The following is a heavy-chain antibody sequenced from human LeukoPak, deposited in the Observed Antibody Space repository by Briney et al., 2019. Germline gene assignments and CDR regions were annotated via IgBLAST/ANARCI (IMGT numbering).Heavy chain of an antibody. D-gene: IGHD4-17*01. CDR3: AKFSYGDYVA. V-gene: IGHV3-30*18. Sequence: GGSLRLSCAASGFTFSSYGMHWVRQAPGKGLEWVAVISYDGSNKYYADSVKGRFTISRDNSKNTLSLQMTSLRFDDTALYYCAKFSYGDYVAWGPGTLVTVSS. CDR2: ISYDGSNK. J-gene: IGHJ5*02. CDR1: GFTFSSYG.